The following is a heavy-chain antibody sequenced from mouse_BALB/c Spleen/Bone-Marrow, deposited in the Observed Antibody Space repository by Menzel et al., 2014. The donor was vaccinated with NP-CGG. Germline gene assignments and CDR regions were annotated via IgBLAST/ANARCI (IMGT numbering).Heavy chain of an antibody. J-gene: IGHJ4*01. CDR1: GYTFTSYW. V-gene: IGHV1-77*01. D-gene: IGHD4-1*01. CDR3: ARCLTGTSAMDY. Sequence: QVQLQQSGAELVKPGASVKLSCKASGYTFTSYWMHWVKQRPGQGLEWIGEIFPGSGNTYYNANFKGKATLTADKSSSTAYMQLSSLTSEDSAVYFCARCLTGTSAMDYWGQGTSVTVSS. CDR2: IFPGSGNT.